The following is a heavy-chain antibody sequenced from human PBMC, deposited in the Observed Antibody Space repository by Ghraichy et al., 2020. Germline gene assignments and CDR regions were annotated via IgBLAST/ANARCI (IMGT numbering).Heavy chain of an antibody. J-gene: IGHJ5*02. D-gene: IGHD2-2*01. CDR3: ARSSGIVVVPAAMAIAARRRLVWFDP. Sequence: SETLSLTCAVYGGSFSGYYWSWIRQPPGKGLEWIGEINHSGSTNYNPSLKSRVTISVDTSKNQFSLKLSSVTAADTAVYYCARSSGIVVVPAAMAIAARRRLVWFDPWGQGTLVTVSS. CDR1: GGSFSGYY. V-gene: IGHV4-34*01. CDR2: INHSGST.